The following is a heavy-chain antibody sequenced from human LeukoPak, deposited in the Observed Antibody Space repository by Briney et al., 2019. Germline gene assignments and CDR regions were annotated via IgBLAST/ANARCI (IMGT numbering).Heavy chain of an antibody. J-gene: IGHJ4*02. CDR2: IYYSGST. CDR1: GGSISSYY. V-gene: IGHV4-59*08. D-gene: IGHD3-9*01. Sequence: PSETLSLTCTVSGGSISSYYWSWIRQPPGKGLEWIGYIYYSGSTNYNPSLKSRVTISVDTSKNQFSLKLSSVTAADTAVYYCARFRDDILTGYYSPIGSCGHWGQGTLVTVSS. CDR3: ARFRDDILTGYYSPIGSCGH.